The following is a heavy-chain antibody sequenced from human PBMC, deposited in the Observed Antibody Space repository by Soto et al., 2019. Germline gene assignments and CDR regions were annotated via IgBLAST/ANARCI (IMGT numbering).Heavy chain of an antibody. CDR2: IYSSGST. CDR1: GDSVSSDNYY. CDR3: ARDIRGYSRAFDY. J-gene: IGHJ4*02. V-gene: IGHV4-61*01. Sequence: QVQLQESGPGLVKPSETLSLTCTVSGDSVSSDNYYWTWIRQPPGKGLEWIGYIYSSGSTNYNPSLKSRVNIPLDTSSNQVSLKLTSVTAADTAVYYCARDIRGYSRAFDYWGQGTLVTVSS. D-gene: IGHD5-18*01.